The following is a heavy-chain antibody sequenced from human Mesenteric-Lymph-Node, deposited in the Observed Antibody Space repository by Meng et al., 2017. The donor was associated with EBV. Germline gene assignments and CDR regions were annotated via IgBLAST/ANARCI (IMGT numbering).Heavy chain of an antibody. CDR1: GFTFNIYW. Sequence: EVQLGESGGGSVQPGGSLRLSCVAFGFTFNIYWMHWVRQAPGKGLVWVSRIDSDGSSTSYADSVKGRFTISRDNAKNTLYLQMNSLRAEDTAIYYCVRDYPSFYPWGQGTLVTVSS. J-gene: IGHJ4*02. V-gene: IGHV3-74*01. D-gene: IGHD3-16*02. CDR3: VRDYPSFYP. CDR2: IDSDGSST.